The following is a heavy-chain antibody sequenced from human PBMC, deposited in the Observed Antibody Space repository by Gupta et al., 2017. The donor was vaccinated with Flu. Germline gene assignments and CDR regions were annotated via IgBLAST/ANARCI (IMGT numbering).Heavy chain of an antibody. D-gene: IGHD4-4*01. J-gene: IGHJ4*02. CDR1: GITLNGNA. Sequence: EVQLLESGGGLVQPGGPLRLSCAASGITLNGNAMNGVRQAPGKGLEWVSVTSGSGLTPFYADSVKGRFTMSRDNSKNMVYLHMNSLRVEDTAVYYCAKDATTDHSDFPYDDYFDSWGQGTLVTVS. CDR2: TSGSGLTP. V-gene: IGHV3-23*01. CDR3: AKDATTDHSDFPYDDYFDS.